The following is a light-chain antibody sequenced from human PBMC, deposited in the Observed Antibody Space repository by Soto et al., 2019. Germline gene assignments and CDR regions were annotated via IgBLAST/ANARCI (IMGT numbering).Light chain of an antibody. CDR3: QKYTGAPPET. Sequence: DIQMTQSPSSLSATVGDRVTITCRASQDISNYLAWHQQKPGKVPKLLIYAASTLQPGVPSRFSGSGAGTDFTLTISSLQPEDVATYYCQKYTGAPPETFGPVTKVAIK. CDR1: QDISNY. J-gene: IGKJ3*01. CDR2: AAS. V-gene: IGKV1-27*01.